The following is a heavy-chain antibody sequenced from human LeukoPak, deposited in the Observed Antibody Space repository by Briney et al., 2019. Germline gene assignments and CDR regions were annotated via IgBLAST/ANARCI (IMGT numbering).Heavy chain of an antibody. CDR2: ISAYNGHT. V-gene: IGHV1-18*01. CDR3: ARVSDYDFWSGYPTNWFDP. J-gene: IGHJ5*02. CDR1: GYTFTNYG. D-gene: IGHD3-3*01. Sequence: ASVKVSCKASGYTFTNYGITWVRQAPGQGLEWMGWISAYNGHTNYAQNLQGRVTMTTDTSTSTAYMELRSLRSDDTAVYYCARVSDYDFWSGYPTNWFDPWGQGTLVTVSS.